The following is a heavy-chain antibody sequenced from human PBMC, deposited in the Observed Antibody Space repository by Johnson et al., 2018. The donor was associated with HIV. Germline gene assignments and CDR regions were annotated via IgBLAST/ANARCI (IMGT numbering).Heavy chain of an antibody. CDR3: ARAPYNWNAGLFGAFDM. V-gene: IGHV3-7*02. CDR1: GFSFSSSY. Sequence: VQLVESGGGWVQPGGSLRLSCAASGFSFSSSYMTWVRQAPGKGLEWVATINQDGTGKNYVDSVKGRFSISRDSTKNALYLQMSSLKAEDTAVYYCARAPYNWNAGLFGAFDMWGRGTKVTVSS. D-gene: IGHD1-20*01. CDR2: INQDGTGK. J-gene: IGHJ3*02.